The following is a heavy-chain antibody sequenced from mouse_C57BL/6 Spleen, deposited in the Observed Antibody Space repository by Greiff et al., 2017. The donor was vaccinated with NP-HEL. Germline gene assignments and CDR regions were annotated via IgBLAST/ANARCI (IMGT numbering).Heavy chain of an antibody. D-gene: IGHD1-1*01. CDR1: GYTFTSYW. J-gene: IGHJ3*01. V-gene: IGHV1-72*01. CDR2: IDPNSGGT. CDR3: AREGIITTVVATPFAY. Sequence: VQLQQPGAELVKPGASVKLSCKASGYTFTSYWMHWVKQRPGRGLEWIGRIDPNSGGTKYNEKFKSKATLTVDKPSSTAYMQLSSLTSEDSAVYYCAREGIITTVVATPFAYWGQGTLVTVSA.